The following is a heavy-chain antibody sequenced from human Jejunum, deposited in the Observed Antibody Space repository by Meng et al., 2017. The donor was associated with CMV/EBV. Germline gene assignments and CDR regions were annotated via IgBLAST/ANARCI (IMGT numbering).Heavy chain of an antibody. Sequence: SELSVRSYGMKWERKVAGKGEERGAKIKEEGSERKNVETVKGRLKISRNNDRNSLFLQMDGLRAEDTAVYYCARQKCGGDCDMDVWGQGTTVTVSS. CDR2: IKEEGSER. CDR3: ARQKCGGDCDMDV. CDR1: ELSVRSYG. V-gene: IGHV3-7*01. J-gene: IGHJ6*02. D-gene: IGHD2-21*01.